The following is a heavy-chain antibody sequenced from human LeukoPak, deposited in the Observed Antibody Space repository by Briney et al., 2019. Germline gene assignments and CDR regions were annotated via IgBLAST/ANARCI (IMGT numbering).Heavy chain of an antibody. CDR1: GYTFTGYY. Sequence: VASMTVSRKASGYTFTGYYMHWVRQAPGQGLEWMGWINPSSGGTNYAQKFQGRVTLTRDTSISTAYMELSRLRSDDTAVYYCARDWYYGDGYFDYWGQGTLVTVPS. J-gene: IGHJ4*02. V-gene: IGHV1-2*02. CDR2: INPSSGGT. CDR3: ARDWYYGDGYFDY. D-gene: IGHD4-17*01.